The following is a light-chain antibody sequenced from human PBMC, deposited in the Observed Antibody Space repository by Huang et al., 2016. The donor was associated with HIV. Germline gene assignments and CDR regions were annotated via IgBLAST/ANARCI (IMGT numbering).Light chain of an antibody. V-gene: IGKV4-1*01. CDR2: WAS. Sequence: DIVMTQSPDSLAVSLGERATINCKSSQSVLSSSNNKNYLAWYQQKPGQSPRLLIYWASTRESGVPDRFSGSGSGTDFSLTSSSLQAGDVAVYYCQQYYSTLPTFGGGTKVEIK. CDR3: QQYYSTLPT. J-gene: IGKJ4*01. CDR1: QSVLSSSNNKNY.